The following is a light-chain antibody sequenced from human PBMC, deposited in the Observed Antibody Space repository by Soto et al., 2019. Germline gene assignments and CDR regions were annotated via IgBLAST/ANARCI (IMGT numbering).Light chain of an antibody. CDR2: AAS. CDR3: QQGSSTPFT. Sequence: DIQMTQSPSSLSASVRDRVTITCRASQSITTYLNWYQHKPGKAPKLLICAASSLPSGVPSRFSGSGPGTEFTLTISSLQPEDSATYYCQQGSSTPFTFGPGTKVDIK. J-gene: IGKJ3*01. CDR1: QSITTY. V-gene: IGKV1-39*01.